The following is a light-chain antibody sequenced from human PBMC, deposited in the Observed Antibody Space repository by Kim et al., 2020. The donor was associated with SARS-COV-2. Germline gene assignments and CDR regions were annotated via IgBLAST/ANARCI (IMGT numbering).Light chain of an antibody. Sequence: QSVLTQPPSASGTPGQRVIISCSGSSSNIVSNYVYCYQQFPGTAPKLLIYKNNQWPSGVPDRFSGSRSGTSASLAIGGLRSDYEADYYCSSWDDSLRAWLLGGWTQLTV. CDR3: SSWDDSLRAWL. CDR2: KNN. J-gene: IGLJ3*02. V-gene: IGLV1-47*01. CDR1: SSNIVSNY.